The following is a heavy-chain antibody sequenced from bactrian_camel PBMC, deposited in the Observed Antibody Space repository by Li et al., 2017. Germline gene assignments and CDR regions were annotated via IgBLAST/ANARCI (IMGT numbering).Heavy chain of an antibody. V-gene: IGHV3S55*01. CDR3: QTTGSSSDSWCNFGY. Sequence: HVQLVESGGGSVQAGGSLRLSCTASGFDGPTMAWYRQAPGNGCELVSTISSEGPVYTADSVKGRFFMSRDNTGNTVHLQMNRLKPEDTAVYSCQTTGSSSDSWCNFGYWGRGTQVTVS. CDR2: ISSEGPV. CDR1: GFDGPT. J-gene: IGHJ6*01. D-gene: IGHD5*01.